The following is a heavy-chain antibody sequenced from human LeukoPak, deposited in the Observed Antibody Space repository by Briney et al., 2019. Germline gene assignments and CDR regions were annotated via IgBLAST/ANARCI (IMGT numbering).Heavy chain of an antibody. J-gene: IGHJ6*03. CDR3: ASRPRYDSSGWYVDYYYYMDV. D-gene: IGHD6-19*01. CDR1: GGSISSSSYY. CDR2: IYYSGST. Sequence: SETLSLTCTVSGGSISSSSYYWGWIRQPPGKGLEWIGSIYYSGSTYYNPSLKSRVTISVDTSKNQFSLKLSSVTAADTAVYYCASRPRYDSSGWYVDYYYYMDVWGKGTTVTVSS. V-gene: IGHV4-39*07.